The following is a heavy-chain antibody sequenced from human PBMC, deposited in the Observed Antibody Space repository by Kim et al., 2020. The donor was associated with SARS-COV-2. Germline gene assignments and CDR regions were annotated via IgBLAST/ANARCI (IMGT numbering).Heavy chain of an antibody. D-gene: IGHD3-22*01. CDR3: AKAPITMIVVL. Sequence: SETLSLTCTVSGGSISSSSYYWGWIRQPPGKGLEWIGSIYYSGSTYYNPSLKSRVTISVDTSKNQFSLKLSSVTAADTAVYYCAKAPITMIVVLWGQGTMVTVSS. J-gene: IGHJ3*01. CDR2: IYYSGST. V-gene: IGHV4-39*01. CDR1: GGSISSSSYY.